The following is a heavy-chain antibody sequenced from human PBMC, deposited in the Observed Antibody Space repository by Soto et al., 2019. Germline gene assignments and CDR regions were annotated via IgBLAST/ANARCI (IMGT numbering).Heavy chain of an antibody. CDR2: IIPIFGTA. Sequence: SVKVSCKASGGTFSSYAISWVRQAPGQGLEWMGGIIPIFGTANYARKFQGRVTITADESTSTAYMELSSLRSEDTAVYYCARVRGVVIDYYGMDVWGQGTTVTVSS. CDR1: GGTFSSYA. CDR3: ARVRGVVIDYYGMDV. V-gene: IGHV1-69*13. D-gene: IGHD3-3*01. J-gene: IGHJ6*02.